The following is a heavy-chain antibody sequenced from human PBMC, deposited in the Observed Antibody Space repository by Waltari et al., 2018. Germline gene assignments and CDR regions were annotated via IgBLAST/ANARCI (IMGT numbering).Heavy chain of an antibody. D-gene: IGHD4-17*01. J-gene: IGHJ4*02. Sequence: EVQLVESGGGLVQPGGSLRLSCAASGFNFDDYSMHWVRQFPGKGMEGVSGITWNSDNVDYVDSVRGRFSISRDNAKNFLFLTMNSLKPEDTALYYCARDTGEYRVLDYWGQGTLVTVSS. CDR1: GFNFDDYS. CDR3: ARDTGEYRVLDY. CDR2: ITWNSDNV. V-gene: IGHV3-9*01.